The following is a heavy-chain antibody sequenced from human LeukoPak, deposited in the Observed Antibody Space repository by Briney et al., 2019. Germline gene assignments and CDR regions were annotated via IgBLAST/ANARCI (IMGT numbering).Heavy chain of an antibody. CDR3: ARDLSGSREYNWFDP. D-gene: IGHD1-26*01. Sequence: PGGSLRLSCAASGFTFSSYSMNWVRQAPGKGLEWVSSISSSSSYIYYADSVKGRFTISRDNAKNSLYLQMNSLRAEDTAVYYCARDLSGSREYNWFDPWGQGTLVTVSS. CDR1: GFTFSSYS. V-gene: IGHV3-21*01. CDR2: ISSSSSYI. J-gene: IGHJ5*02.